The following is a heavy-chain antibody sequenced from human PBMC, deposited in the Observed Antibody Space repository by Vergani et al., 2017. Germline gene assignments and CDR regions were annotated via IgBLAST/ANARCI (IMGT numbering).Heavy chain of an antibody. Sequence: QVQLVQSGAEVKKPGASVKVSCKASGYTFTGYYMHWVRQAPGQGLEWMGWINPNSGGTNNAQKFQGRVTMTRDTSISTAYMELSRLRSDAPAVYYCARDQGIAAAAYYYYYVDVWDRGTTVTVSS. D-gene: IGHD6-13*01. J-gene: IGHJ6*03. CDR1: GYTFTGYY. CDR2: INPNSGGT. CDR3: ARDQGIAAAAYYYYYVDV. V-gene: IGHV1-2*02.